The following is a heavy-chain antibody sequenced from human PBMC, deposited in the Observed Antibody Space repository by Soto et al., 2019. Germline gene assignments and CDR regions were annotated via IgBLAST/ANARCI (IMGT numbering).Heavy chain of an antibody. D-gene: IGHD4-17*01. Sequence: VASVKVSCKASGYTFTDYYLHWVRQAPAQGLEWMGCINPRSGATKYAQKFQGWVTMTRDTSITTAYMELTSLTSDDTAMYYCAIRPPNYGDSTWPGDPFAYWGQGTLVTVSS. CDR1: GYTFTDYY. CDR2: INPRSGAT. CDR3: AIRPPNYGDSTWPGDPFAY. V-gene: IGHV1-2*04. J-gene: IGHJ4*02.